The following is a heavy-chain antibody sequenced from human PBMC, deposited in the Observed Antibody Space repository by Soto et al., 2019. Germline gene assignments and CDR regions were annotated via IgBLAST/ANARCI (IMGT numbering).Heavy chain of an antibody. V-gene: IGHV3-30*09. CDR2: ISYDGSNK. J-gene: IGHJ1*01. Sequence: QVQLVESGGGVVQPGRSLRLSCAASGFIFSADAMYWVRQAPGKGLEWVAVISYDGSNKYYADSVKGRFAISRDNSKDTLDLQMDTLRAEDTAVYYCTADQGRNWGQGTLVTVSS. CDR1: GFIFSADA. CDR3: TADQGRN.